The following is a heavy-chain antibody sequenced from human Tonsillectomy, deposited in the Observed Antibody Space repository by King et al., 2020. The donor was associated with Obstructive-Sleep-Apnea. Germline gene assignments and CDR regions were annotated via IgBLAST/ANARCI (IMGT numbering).Heavy chain of an antibody. CDR1: GGSISSSSYY. Sequence: QVQLQESGPGLVKPSETLSLTCTVSGGSISSSSYYWGWIRQPPGKGLEWIGSMYYSGSTYYNSSLKSRVTISVDTSKNHFSLKLSSVTAADTAVYYCARGPRHYYFGMDVWGQGTTVTVSS. CDR3: ARGPRHYYFGMDV. CDR2: MYYSGST. V-gene: IGHV4-39*07. J-gene: IGHJ6*02.